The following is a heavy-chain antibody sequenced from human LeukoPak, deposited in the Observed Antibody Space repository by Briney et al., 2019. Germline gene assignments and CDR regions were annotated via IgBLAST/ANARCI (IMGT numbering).Heavy chain of an antibody. CDR1: GFTFSSYA. D-gene: IGHD2-8*01. CDR2: ISGSGGST. CDR3: AKDRSCTNDICHGDFDY. J-gene: IGHJ4*02. Sequence: SGGSLRLSCAASGFTFSSYAVSWVRQAPGKGLEWGSSISGSGGSTYSAASVKGRFTISRDNSKNTLYLQMNSLRAEDTALYYCAKDRSCTNDICHGDFDYWGQGTLVTVSS. V-gene: IGHV3-23*01.